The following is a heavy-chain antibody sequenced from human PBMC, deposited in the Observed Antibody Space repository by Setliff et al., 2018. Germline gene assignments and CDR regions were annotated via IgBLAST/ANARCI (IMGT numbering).Heavy chain of an antibody. V-gene: IGHV7-4-1*02. Sequence: EASVKVSCKASGYTFTTYTMNWVRQAPGQGLEWMGWINTNTGNPTYAQGFTGRFVFSLDTSVSTAYLQISSLKAEDTAVYYCARGSVTIFGVVLSNWFDPWGQGTLVTVSS. D-gene: IGHD3-3*01. CDR1: GYTFTTYT. J-gene: IGHJ5*02. CDR2: INTNTGNP. CDR3: ARGSVTIFGVVLSNWFDP.